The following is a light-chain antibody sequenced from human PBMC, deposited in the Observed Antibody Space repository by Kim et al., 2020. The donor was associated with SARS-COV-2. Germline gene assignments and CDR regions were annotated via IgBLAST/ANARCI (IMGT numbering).Light chain of an antibody. CDR3: AAWDDSLSGAM. CDR2: SNN. V-gene: IGLV1-47*02. CDR1: SSNIGINY. J-gene: IGLJ3*02. Sequence: GQRVTIPCSGSSSNIGINYVYWYQQLPGAAPKLVIHSNNQRPSGVPDRFSGSKSGTSASLAISGLQSEDEADYYCAAWDDSLSGAMFGGGTQLTVL.